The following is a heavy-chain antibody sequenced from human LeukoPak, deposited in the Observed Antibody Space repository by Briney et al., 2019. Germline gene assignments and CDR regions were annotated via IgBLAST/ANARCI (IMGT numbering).Heavy chain of an antibody. J-gene: IGHJ4*02. V-gene: IGHV3-20*04. D-gene: IGHD5-12*01. CDR3: ARDQGTGYDWIPFGY. Sequence: GGSLRLSCAASGFTFDDYGMSWVRQAPGKGLEWVSGINWNGGSTGYADSVKGRFTISRDNAKNSLYLQMNSLRAEDTALYYCARDQGTGYDWIPFGYWGQGTLVTVSS. CDR1: GFTFDDYG. CDR2: INWNGGST.